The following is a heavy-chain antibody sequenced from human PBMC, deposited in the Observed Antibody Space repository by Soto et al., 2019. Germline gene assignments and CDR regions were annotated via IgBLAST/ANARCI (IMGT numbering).Heavy chain of an antibody. J-gene: IGHJ4*02. CDR1: GYPFTSYG. CDR3: ARRSNLGYCSV. V-gene: IGHV1-18*04. CDR2: ISTYNGNT. D-gene: IGHD2-15*01. Sequence: QVQLAQSGAEVKKPGASVRVSCKASGYPFTSYGLSWVRQAPGQGLEWMGWISTYNGNTGYAQNLQGRVTMTIDTSTRIAYMELRGLRSDDTALYYFARRSNLGYCSVWGQGTLVTVSS.